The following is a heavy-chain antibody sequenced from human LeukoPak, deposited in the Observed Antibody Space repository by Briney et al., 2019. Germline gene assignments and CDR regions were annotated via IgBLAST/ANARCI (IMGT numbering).Heavy chain of an antibody. CDR3: AKASYSSCWTAGDYFDY. CDR2: ISWNSGSI. D-gene: IGHD6-19*01. V-gene: IGHV3-9*01. J-gene: IGHJ4*02. CDR1: GFTFDDYA. Sequence: GGSLRLSCAASGFTFDDYAMHWVRQAPGKGLEWVSGISWNSGSIGYADSVKGRFTISRDNAKNSLYLQMNSLRAEDTALYYCAKASYSSCWTAGDYFDYWGQGTLVTVSS.